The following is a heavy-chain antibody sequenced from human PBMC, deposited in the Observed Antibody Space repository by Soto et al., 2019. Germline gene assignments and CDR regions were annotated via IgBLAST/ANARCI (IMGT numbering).Heavy chain of an antibody. V-gene: IGHV3-23*01. CDR3: AKDGYFGY. Sequence: GGPLLRPCAASGCTFSTYNRRWVRPAPGKGLEWVSAISGSGGSTYYADSVKGRFTISRDNSKNTLYLQMNSLRAEDTAVYYSAKDGYFGYRGQGTLVNVSS. J-gene: IGHJ4*02. CDR1: GCTFSTYN. CDR2: ISGSGGST.